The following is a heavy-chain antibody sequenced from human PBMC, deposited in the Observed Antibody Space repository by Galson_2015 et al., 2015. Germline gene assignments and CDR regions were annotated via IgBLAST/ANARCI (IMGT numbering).Heavy chain of an antibody. CDR1: GFTFNTHF. Sequence: SLRLSCAVSGFTFNTHFMAWVRQAPGMGLEWVANIEPDGSQKYYVDSVKGRFTISRDNAEDSVYLQMDILRDEDTAVYYCARFGLEPGLDYRGQGNLVTVSS. CDR3: ARFGLEPGLDY. J-gene: IGHJ4*02. V-gene: IGHV3-7*03. D-gene: IGHD3-3*01. CDR2: IEPDGSQK.